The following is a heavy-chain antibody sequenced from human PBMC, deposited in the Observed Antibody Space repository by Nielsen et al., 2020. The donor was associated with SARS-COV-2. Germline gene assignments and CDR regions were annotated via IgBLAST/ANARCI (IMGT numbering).Heavy chain of an antibody. V-gene: IGHV4-34*01. Sequence: SETLSLTCAVSGGSFTAYYWSWIRQPPGKGLEWIGEINHSGDTNNNPSLQSRVTISSDTSKNQFSLRLSSVTAADTAVYFCARGRWEEYFDYWGQGTLVTVSS. CDR2: INHSGDT. CDR3: ARGRWEEYFDY. J-gene: IGHJ4*02. CDR1: GGSFTAYY. D-gene: IGHD1-26*01.